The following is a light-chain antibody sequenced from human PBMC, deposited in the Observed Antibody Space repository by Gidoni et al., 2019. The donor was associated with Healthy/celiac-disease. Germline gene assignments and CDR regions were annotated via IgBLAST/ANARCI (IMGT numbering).Light chain of an antibody. CDR1: QSVSSN. V-gene: IGKV3-15*01. CDR3: QQYNNWPLT. J-gene: IGKJ4*01. CDR2: GAS. Sequence: ERVMTQSPATLSVSQGERATLSCRASQSVSSNLAWYQQKPGQAPRLLIYGASTRATGIPARFSGSGSGTEFTLTISSLQSEDFAVYYCQQYNNWPLTFGRGTKVEIK.